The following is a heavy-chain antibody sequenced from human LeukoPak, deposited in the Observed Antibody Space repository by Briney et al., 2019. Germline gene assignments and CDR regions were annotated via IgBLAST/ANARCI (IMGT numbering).Heavy chain of an antibody. V-gene: IGHV4-4*09. CDR2: IYTSGST. Sequence: AETLSLTCTVSGGSISSYYWSGIRQPPGKGLEWIGYIYTSGSTNYNPSLKSRVTISVDTSKNQFSLKLSSVTAADTAVYYCARCGSHYYYYMDVWGKGTTVTVSS. D-gene: IGHD1-26*01. J-gene: IGHJ6*03. CDR3: ARCGSHYYYYMDV. CDR1: GGSISSYY.